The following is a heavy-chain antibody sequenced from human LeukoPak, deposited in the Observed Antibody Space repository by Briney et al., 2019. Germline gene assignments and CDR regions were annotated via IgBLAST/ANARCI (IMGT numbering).Heavy chain of an antibody. Sequence: SETLSLTCTVSGGSISSYYWSWIRQPPGKGLEWIGYIYYSGSTNYNPSLKSRVTISVDTSKNQFSLKLSSVTAADTAVYYCARESHYYDSSAFDAFDIWGQGTMVTVSS. J-gene: IGHJ3*02. D-gene: IGHD3-22*01. CDR2: IYYSGST. CDR1: GGSISSYY. V-gene: IGHV4-59*12. CDR3: ARESHYYDSSAFDAFDI.